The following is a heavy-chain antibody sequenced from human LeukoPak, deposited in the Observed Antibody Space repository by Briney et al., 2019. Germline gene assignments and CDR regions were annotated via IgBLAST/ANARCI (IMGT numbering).Heavy chain of an antibody. Sequence: GASVKVSCKASGGTFSSYAISWVRQAPGQGLGWMGWINPNSGGTNYAQKFQGRVTMTRDTSNSTAYMELSRLRSDDTAVYYCASRYCTNGVCFPWGQGTLVTVSS. CDR3: ASRYCTNGVCFP. CDR1: GGTFSSYA. CDR2: INPNSGGT. J-gene: IGHJ5*02. D-gene: IGHD2-8*01. V-gene: IGHV1-2*02.